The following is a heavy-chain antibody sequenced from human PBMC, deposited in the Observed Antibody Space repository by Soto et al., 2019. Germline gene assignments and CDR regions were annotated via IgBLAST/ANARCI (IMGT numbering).Heavy chain of an antibody. Sequence: PSETLSLTCTVSGGSISSSSYYWGWIRQPPGKGLEWIGSIYYSGSTYYNPSLKSRVTISVDTSKNKFSLKLSSVTAADTAVYYCARRSSGWYSFWFDPWGQGTAGTVS. J-gene: IGHJ5*02. CDR3: ARRSSGWYSFWFDP. V-gene: IGHV4-39*01. CDR1: GGSISSSSYY. CDR2: IYYSGST. D-gene: IGHD6-19*01.